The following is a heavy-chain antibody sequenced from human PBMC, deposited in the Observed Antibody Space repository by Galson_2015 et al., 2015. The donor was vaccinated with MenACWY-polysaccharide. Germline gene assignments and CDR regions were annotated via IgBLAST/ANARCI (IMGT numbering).Heavy chain of an antibody. CDR1: GFTFSNYG. Sequence: SLRLSCAASGFTFSNYGMSWVRQAPGKGLEWVTVISGSGTSTYYADSVKGRFTISRDNSKNMLYLQMNSLRADDTAVYHCATGSSWYTWFDPWGQGTLVTVSS. D-gene: IGHD6-13*01. CDR2: ISGSGTST. J-gene: IGHJ5*02. CDR3: ATGSSWYTWFDP. V-gene: IGHV3-23*01.